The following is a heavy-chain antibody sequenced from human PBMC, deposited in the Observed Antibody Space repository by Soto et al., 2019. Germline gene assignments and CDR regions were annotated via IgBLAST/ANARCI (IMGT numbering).Heavy chain of an antibody. CDR3: ARLYYDYV. CDR2: VSMDSDTI. V-gene: IGHV3-48*02. D-gene: IGHD3-3*01. Sequence: LRLSCTASGFDFSTYSMNWVRQAPGKGLEWIAYVSMDSDTIHYADSVKGRFTISRDDAENSLYLQMNSLRDEDTATYYCARLYYDYVWGQGTTVTVSS. J-gene: IGHJ6*02. CDR1: GFDFSTYS.